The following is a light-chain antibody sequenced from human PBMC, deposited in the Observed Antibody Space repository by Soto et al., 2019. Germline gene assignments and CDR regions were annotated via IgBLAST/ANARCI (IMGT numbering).Light chain of an antibody. CDR2: AAS. Sequence: THITQSPSSLAASVGDRVTITCQASQDISQYLNWYQHKPGKAPKLLIYAASNLETGVPSRFSGSGSAKDFTFTIRRMHPPDIETYYCKHYDNIQYSFGQR. CDR3: KHYDNIQYS. J-gene: IGKJ2*03. V-gene: IGKV1-33*01. CDR1: QDISQY.